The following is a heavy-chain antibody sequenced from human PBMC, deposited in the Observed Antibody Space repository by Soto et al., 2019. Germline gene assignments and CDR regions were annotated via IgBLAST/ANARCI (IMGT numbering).Heavy chain of an antibody. CDR2: IYYSGST. CDR1: GGSISSSSYY. Sequence: QLQLQESGPGLVKPSETLSLTCTVSGGSISSSSYYWGWIRQPPGKGLEWIGSIYYSGSTYYNPSLKSRVTISVDTSKNQFSLKLSSVTAADTAVYYCARINIAVAGIVGVDIWGQGTMVTVSS. D-gene: IGHD6-19*01. CDR3: ARINIAVAGIVGVDI. J-gene: IGHJ3*02. V-gene: IGHV4-39*01.